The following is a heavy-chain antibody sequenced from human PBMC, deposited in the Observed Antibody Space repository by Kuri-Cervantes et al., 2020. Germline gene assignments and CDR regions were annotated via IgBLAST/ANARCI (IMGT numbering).Heavy chain of an antibody. V-gene: IGHV3-9*01. Sequence: SLKISCAASGFTFDDYAMHWVRQAPGKGLEWVSGISWNSGSIGYADSVKGRFTISRDNAKNSLYLQMNSLRAEDTAVYYCARARNLGIVGFDPWGQGTLVTVSS. CDR2: ISWNSGSI. CDR1: GFTFDDYA. CDR3: ARARNLGIVGFDP. D-gene: IGHD3-16*01. J-gene: IGHJ5*02.